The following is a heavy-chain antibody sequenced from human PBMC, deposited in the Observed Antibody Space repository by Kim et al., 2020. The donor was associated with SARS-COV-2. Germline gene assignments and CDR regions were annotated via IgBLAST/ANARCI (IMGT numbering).Heavy chain of an antibody. V-gene: IGHV3-23*01. Sequence: GGSLRLSCAASGFTFSRYPMNWVRQAPGKGLEWVSLFSGSGGSTYYADSVKGRFTISRDNFKNTLYLQMNSLRAEDTAVYYCAASTVKDIVVATAAYYSNYGMDVWGQGTTVTVSS. CDR2: FSGSGGST. J-gene: IGHJ6*02. CDR1: GFTFSRYP. D-gene: IGHD2-2*01. CDR3: AASTVKDIVVATAAYYSNYGMDV.